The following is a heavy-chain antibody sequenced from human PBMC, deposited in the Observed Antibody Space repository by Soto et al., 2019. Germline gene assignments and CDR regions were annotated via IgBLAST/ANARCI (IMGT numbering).Heavy chain of an antibody. Sequence: SETLSLTCTVSGGSISSSSYYWGWIRQPPGKGLEWIGSIYYSGSTYYNPSLKSRVTISVDTSKNQFSLKLSSVTAADTAVYYCARLVSITIFGVVISPFDYWGQGTLVTVSS. J-gene: IGHJ4*02. CDR3: ARLVSITIFGVVISPFDY. CDR1: GGSISSSSYY. D-gene: IGHD3-3*01. V-gene: IGHV4-39*01. CDR2: IYYSGST.